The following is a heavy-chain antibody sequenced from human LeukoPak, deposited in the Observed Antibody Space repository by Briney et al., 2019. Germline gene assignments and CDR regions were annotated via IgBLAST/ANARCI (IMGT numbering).Heavy chain of an antibody. CDR1: GFTFDDYG. D-gene: IGHD6-19*01. Sequence: GGSLRLSCAASGFTFDDYGMSWVRQAPGKGLEWVSGINWNGGSTGYADSVKGRFTISRDNAKNSLYLQMNSLRAEDTALYYCAREMFVASGWYFGEQTGDYCLDYWGQGTLVTVSS. J-gene: IGHJ4*02. V-gene: IGHV3-20*04. CDR2: INWNGGST. CDR3: AREMFVASGWYFGEQTGDYCLDY.